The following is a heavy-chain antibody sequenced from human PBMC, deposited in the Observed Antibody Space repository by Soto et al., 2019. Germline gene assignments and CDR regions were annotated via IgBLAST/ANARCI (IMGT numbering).Heavy chain of an antibody. Sequence: SVKVSCKASGGTFSSYAISWVRQAPGQGLEWMGGIIPIFGTANYAQKFQGRVTITADESTSTAYMELSSLRSEDTAVYYCARDRDKNLYSGYDFYYYYGMDVWGQ. D-gene: IGHD5-12*01. CDR3: ARDRDKNLYSGYDFYYYYGMDV. CDR2: IIPIFGTA. CDR1: GGTFSSYA. J-gene: IGHJ6*02. V-gene: IGHV1-69*13.